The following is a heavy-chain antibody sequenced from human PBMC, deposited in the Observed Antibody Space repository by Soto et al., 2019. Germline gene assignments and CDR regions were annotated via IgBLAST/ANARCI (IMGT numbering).Heavy chain of an antibody. J-gene: IGHJ5*02. Sequence: SETLSLTCAVYGGSFSGYYWSWIRQPPGKGLEWIGEINHSGSTNYNPSLESRVTISVDTSKNQFSLKLSSVTAADTAVYYCARGEVYVWGSYRKYWFDPWGQGTLVTVSS. D-gene: IGHD3-16*02. V-gene: IGHV4-34*01. CDR3: ARGEVYVWGSYRKYWFDP. CDR1: GGSFSGYY. CDR2: INHSGST.